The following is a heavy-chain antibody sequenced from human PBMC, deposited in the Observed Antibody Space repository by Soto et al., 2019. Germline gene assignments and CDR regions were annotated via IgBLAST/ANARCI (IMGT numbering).Heavy chain of an antibody. CDR2: INAGNGDT. J-gene: IGHJ4*02. V-gene: IGHV1-3*01. D-gene: IGHD3-3*01. CDR3: ARDGARIAVFGVVYYFDY. Sequence: AASVKVSCKASGYTFSSHAIHWVRQAPGQRLEWMGWINAGNGDTKYSQKFQGRVAITRDTSASSAYMALSTLRSEDTAVYYCARDGARIAVFGVVYYFDYWGQGTVVTVSS. CDR1: GYTFSSHA.